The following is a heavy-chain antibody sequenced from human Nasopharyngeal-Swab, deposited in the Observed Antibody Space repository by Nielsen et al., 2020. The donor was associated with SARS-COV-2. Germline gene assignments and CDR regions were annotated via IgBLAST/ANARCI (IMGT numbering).Heavy chain of an antibody. J-gene: IGHJ4*02. D-gene: IGHD5-18*01. V-gene: IGHV3-15*01. CDR3: TTASQLWLLHFDY. Sequence: GESLKISCAASGFTFSNAWMSWVRQAPGKGLEWVGRIKSKTDGGTTDYAAPVKGRFTISRDDSKNTLYLQMNSLKTEDTAVYYCTTASQLWLLHFDYWGQGTWSPSPQ. CDR1: GFTFSNAW. CDR2: IKSKTDGGTT.